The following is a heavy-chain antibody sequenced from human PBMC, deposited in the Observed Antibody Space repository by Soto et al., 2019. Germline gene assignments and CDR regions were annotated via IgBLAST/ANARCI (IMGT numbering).Heavy chain of an antibody. J-gene: IGHJ4*02. V-gene: IGHV4-61*01. CDR2: IYYGGST. Sequence: PSETLSLTCTVSGGSLSSGTYYWSWIRQPPGKGLEWIGYIYYGGSTNYNPSLQSRVTMSVDTSKNQFSLKLNSVTAADTAVYYCARVRREYDNSGPVDYWGQGTLVTVSS. D-gene: IGHD3-22*01. CDR3: ARVRREYDNSGPVDY. CDR1: GGSLSSGTYY.